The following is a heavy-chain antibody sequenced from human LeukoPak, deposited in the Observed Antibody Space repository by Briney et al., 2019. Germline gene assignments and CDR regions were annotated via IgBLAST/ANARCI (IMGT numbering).Heavy chain of an antibody. CDR3: ARHIAVAGTVVYYFDY. D-gene: IGHD6-19*01. V-gene: IGHV5-51*01. Sequence: GESLKISCKGSGYSFTSYWIGRVRQMPGKGLEWMGIIYPGDSDARYSPSFQGQVTISADKSISTAYLQWSSLKASDTAMYYCARHIAVAGTVVYYFDYWGQGTLVTVSS. CDR1: GYSFTSYW. J-gene: IGHJ4*02. CDR2: IYPGDSDA.